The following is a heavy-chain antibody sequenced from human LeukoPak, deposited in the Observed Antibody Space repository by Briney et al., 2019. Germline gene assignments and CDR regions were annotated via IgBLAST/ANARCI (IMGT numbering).Heavy chain of an antibody. Sequence: PSETLSLTCAVYGGSFSGYYWSWIRQPPGKGLEWIGEINHSGSTNYNPSLKSRVTISVDTSKNQFSLKLSSVTAADTAVYYCARSRGRDSSGYDWGQGTLVTVSS. CDR1: GGSFSGYY. CDR3: ARSRGRDSSGYD. CDR2: INHSGST. V-gene: IGHV4-34*01. D-gene: IGHD3-22*01. J-gene: IGHJ4*02.